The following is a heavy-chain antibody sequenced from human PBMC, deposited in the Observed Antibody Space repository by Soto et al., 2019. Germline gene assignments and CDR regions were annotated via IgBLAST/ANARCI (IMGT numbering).Heavy chain of an antibody. J-gene: IGHJ6*02. Sequence: GGSLRLSCAASGFTFSSYSMNWVRQAPGKGLEWVSSISSSSSYIYYADSVKGRFTISRDNAKNSPYLQMNSLRAEDTAVYYCARDLVGLYYGMDVWGQGTTVTVSS. D-gene: IGHD2-8*02. CDR3: ARDLVGLYYGMDV. CDR2: ISSSSSYI. V-gene: IGHV3-21*01. CDR1: GFTFSSYS.